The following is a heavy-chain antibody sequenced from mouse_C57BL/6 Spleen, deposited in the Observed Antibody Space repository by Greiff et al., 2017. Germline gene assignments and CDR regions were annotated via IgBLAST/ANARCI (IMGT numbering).Heavy chain of an antibody. CDR2: IDPANGNT. J-gene: IGHJ4*01. V-gene: IGHV14-3*01. D-gene: IGHD2-3*01. CDR1: GFNIKNTY. CDR3: AISGSSEGGYLPMDY. Sequence: VQLKQSVAELVRPGASVKLSCTASGFNIKNTYMHWVKQRPEQGLEWIGRIDPANGNTKYAPKFQGKATIAADTSSNTAYLQLSSLTTEDTAIYDCAISGSSEGGYLPMDYWGQGTTVAVS.